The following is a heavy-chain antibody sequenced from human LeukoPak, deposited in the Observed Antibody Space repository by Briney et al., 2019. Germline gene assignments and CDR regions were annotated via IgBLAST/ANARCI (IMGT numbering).Heavy chain of an antibody. J-gene: IGHJ5*02. CDR1: GFTFSSYS. Sequence: GSLRLSCAASGFTFSSYSMNWVRQAPGKGLEWIGYIYYSGSTNYNPSLKSRVTISVDTSKNQFSLKLSSVTAADTAVYYCARDGGGAYSYGSNWFDPWGQGTLVTVSS. CDR3: ARDGGGAYSYGSNWFDP. D-gene: IGHD5-18*01. CDR2: IYYSGST. V-gene: IGHV4-59*01.